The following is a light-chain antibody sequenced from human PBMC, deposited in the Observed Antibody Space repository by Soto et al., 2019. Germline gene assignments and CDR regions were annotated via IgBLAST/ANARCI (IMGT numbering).Light chain of an antibody. Sequence: QSALTQPASVSGSPGQSITVSCTGTKNNLGSYDLVSWYQNYPDKAPTLLIYDATKRPSGISDRFSGSKSGFTASLTISGLRAEDEADYYCCSLEGSNALVVFGGGTKLTVL. CDR3: CSLEGSNALVV. V-gene: IGLV2-23*01. CDR1: KNNLGSYDL. J-gene: IGLJ2*01. CDR2: DAT.